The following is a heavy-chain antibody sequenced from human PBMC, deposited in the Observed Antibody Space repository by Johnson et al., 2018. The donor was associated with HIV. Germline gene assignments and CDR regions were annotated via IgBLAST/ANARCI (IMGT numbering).Heavy chain of an antibody. J-gene: IGHJ3*02. CDR2: ISSNGGRT. D-gene: IGHD7-27*01. CDR1: GFTFRSYA. V-gene: IGHV3-64*01. CDR3: ARENWGQRMNAFDI. Sequence: MQLVESGGGLVQPGGSLRLSCAASGFTFRSYAMHWVRQAPGKGLEYVSAISSNGGRTYYANSVTGRFTISRDNSKNTLYLQMNSLRAEDTAVYYCARENWGQRMNAFDIWGQGTMVTVSS.